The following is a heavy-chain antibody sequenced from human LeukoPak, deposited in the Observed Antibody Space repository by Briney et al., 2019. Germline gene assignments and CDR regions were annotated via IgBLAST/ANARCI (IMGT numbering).Heavy chain of an antibody. J-gene: IGHJ4*02. V-gene: IGHV4-59*01. CDR1: GGSISSYY. Sequence: PSETLSLTCTVSGGSISSYYRSWLRQPPGKGLEWIGYIYYSGSTNYNPSLKSRVTISVDTSKNQFSLKLSSVTAADTAVYYCARGGSYYGYFDYWGQGTLVTVSS. CDR3: ARGGSYYGYFDY. D-gene: IGHD1-26*01. CDR2: IYYSGST.